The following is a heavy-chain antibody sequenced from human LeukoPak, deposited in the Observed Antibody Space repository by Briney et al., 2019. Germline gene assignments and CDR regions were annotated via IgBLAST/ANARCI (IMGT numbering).Heavy chain of an antibody. J-gene: IGHJ4*02. CDR3: ARGPNGPYYYGSGSYYIFYDY. CDR2: ISSDGGRV. Sequence: GGSLRLSCAASGFTFSSSAMHWVRQAPGKRLETVSAISSDGGRVYYGDSVKGRFTISRDNSKNTLYLQMGSLRAEDMAVYYCARGPNGPYYYGSGSYYIFYDYWGQGTLDTVSS. V-gene: IGHV3-64*02. CDR1: GFTFSSSA. D-gene: IGHD3-10*01.